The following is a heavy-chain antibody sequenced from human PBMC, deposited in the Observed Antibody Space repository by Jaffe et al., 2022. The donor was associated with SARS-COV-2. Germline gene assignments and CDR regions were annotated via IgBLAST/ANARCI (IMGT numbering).Heavy chain of an antibody. CDR1: GGTFSSYT. D-gene: IGHD3-22*01. V-gene: IGHV1-69*02. J-gene: IGHJ4*02. CDR3: ATSRRYYDSSREVSAYY. Sequence: QVQLVQSGAEVKKPGSSVKVSCKASGGTFSSYTISWVRQAPGQGLEWMGRIIPILGIANYAQKFQGRVTITADKSTSTAYMELSSLRSEDTAVYYCATSRRYYDSSREVSAYYWGQGTLVTVSS. CDR2: IIPILGIA.